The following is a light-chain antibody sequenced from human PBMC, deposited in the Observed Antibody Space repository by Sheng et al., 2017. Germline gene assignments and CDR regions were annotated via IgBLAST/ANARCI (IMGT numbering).Light chain of an antibody. Sequence: QSVLTQPPSASGTPGQSVTISCSGSSSNIRSNSVNWYQQLPGTAPKLLMXNNYFRPSGVPDRFSASKSGTSASLAISGLQSEDEADYYCATWDDTLNGWVFGGGTKLTVL. CDR3: ATWDDTLNGWV. CDR2: NNY. CDR1: SSNIRSNS. V-gene: IGLV1-44*01. J-gene: IGLJ3*02.